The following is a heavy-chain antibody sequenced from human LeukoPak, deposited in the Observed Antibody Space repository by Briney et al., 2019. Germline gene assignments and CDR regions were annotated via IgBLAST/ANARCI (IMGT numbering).Heavy chain of an antibody. CDR3: AKNYRSSWYSSYFDY. CDR2: ISASSGRT. V-gene: IGHV3-23*01. Sequence: GGSLRLSCAATGVTFGNYAMSWVRQAPGMGLEWVSSISASSGRTNYADSVKGRFTISRDNSKNTLYLQMNSLRAEDTAVYYCAKNYRSSWYSSYFDYWGQGTLVTVSS. J-gene: IGHJ4*02. D-gene: IGHD6-13*01. CDR1: GVTFGNYA.